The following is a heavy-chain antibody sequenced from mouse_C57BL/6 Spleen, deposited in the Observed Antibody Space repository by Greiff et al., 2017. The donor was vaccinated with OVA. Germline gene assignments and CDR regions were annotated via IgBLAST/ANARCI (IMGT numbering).Heavy chain of an antibody. V-gene: IGHV1-69*01. D-gene: IGHD2-3*01. CDR3: ARSVYDGYPDY. CDR2: IDPSDSYT. Sequence: QVQLKQSGAELVMPGASVKLSCKASGYTFTSYWMHWVKQRPGQGLEWIGEIDPSDSYTNYNQKFKGKSTLTVDKSSSTAYMQLSSLTSEDSAVYYCARSVYDGYPDYWGQGTTLTVSS. CDR1: GYTFTSYW. J-gene: IGHJ2*01.